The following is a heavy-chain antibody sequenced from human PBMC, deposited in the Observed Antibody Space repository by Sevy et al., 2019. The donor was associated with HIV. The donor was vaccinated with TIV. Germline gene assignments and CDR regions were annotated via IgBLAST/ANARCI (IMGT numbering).Heavy chain of an antibody. CDR2: INEDGSTK. CDR1: GFNIRTHW. CDR3: VSALLKADSL. J-gene: IGHJ4*02. D-gene: IGHD1-26*01. Sequence: GGSLRLSCAASGFNIRTHWMLWVRQAPGKGLEWGANINEDGSTKYYLDSVKSRFTISSDNAENSVFLQMNSLRVEDTAVYYCVSALLKADSLWGQGTLVTVSS. V-gene: IGHV3-7*01.